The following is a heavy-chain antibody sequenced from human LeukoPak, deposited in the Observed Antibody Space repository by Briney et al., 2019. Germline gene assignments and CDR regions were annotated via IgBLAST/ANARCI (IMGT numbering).Heavy chain of an antibody. CDR3: ARQLLTGTLRYYFDY. Sequence: SETLSLTCTVSGGSISSSTYYWGWIRQPPGKGLEWIGSIHYSGSPYYSPSLKSRVTISVDTSKNQFSLRLTSVTAADTAVYYCARQLLTGTLRYYFDYWGQGTLVTVSS. J-gene: IGHJ4*02. D-gene: IGHD1-7*01. CDR1: GGSISSSTYY. V-gene: IGHV4-39*01. CDR2: IHYSGSP.